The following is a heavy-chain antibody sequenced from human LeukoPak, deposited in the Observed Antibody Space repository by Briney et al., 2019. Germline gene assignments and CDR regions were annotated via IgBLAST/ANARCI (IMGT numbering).Heavy chain of an antibody. J-gene: IGHJ4*02. Sequence: KAGGSLRLSCAASGFTFSSYEMNWVRQAPGKGLEWVGRIKSKTDGGTTDYAAPVKGRFTISRDDSKNTLYLQMNSLKSEDTAVYYCTTIRGFCSGRSCLGYWGQGTLVTVSS. CDR3: TTIRGFCSGRSCLGY. CDR2: IKSKTDGGTT. D-gene: IGHD2-15*01. V-gene: IGHV3-15*01. CDR1: GFTFSSYE.